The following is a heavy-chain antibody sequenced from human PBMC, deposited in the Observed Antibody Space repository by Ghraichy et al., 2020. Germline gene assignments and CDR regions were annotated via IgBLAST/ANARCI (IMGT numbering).Heavy chain of an antibody. J-gene: IGHJ2*01. CDR2: TYFRSQWTY. D-gene: IGHD6-13*01. V-gene: IGHV6-1*01. CDR3: ARDSADSWSLWYFDV. Sequence: SQTLSLTCAISGDSVSNDNVAWNWIRQSPSRGLEWLGRTYFRSQWTYDYALSVKGGLTIEPDTSKNQFSLQLKSVTPEDTALYYCARDSADSWSLWYFDVWGRGTLVTVSS. CDR1: GDSVSNDNVA.